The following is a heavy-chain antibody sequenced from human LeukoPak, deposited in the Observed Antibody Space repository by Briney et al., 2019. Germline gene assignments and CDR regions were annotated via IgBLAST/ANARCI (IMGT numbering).Heavy chain of an antibody. CDR3: ARDSGGNSDYYYYMDV. J-gene: IGHJ6*03. D-gene: IGHD4-23*01. Sequence: SETLSLTCTVSGGSITNYYWSWIRQPPGKGLEWIGFIYYSGSTNYNPSLKSRVTISVDTSKNQFSLKLSSVTAADTAVYYCARDSGGNSDYYYYMDVWGKGTTVTVSS. CDR1: GGSITNYY. CDR2: IYYSGST. V-gene: IGHV4-59*01.